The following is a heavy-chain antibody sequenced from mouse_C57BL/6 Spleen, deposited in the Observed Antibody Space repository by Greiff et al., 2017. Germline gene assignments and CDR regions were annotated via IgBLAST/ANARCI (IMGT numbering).Heavy chain of an antibody. CDR1: GFTFTSYW. Sequence: VQLQQPGAELVMPGASVKLSCKASGFTFTSYWMHWVKQRPGQGLEWIGELDPSDSYTNYNQKFKGKSTWTVDKTSSTAYMQLSSLTSEDASVYDCARSETRHGSSSWFAYWGQGTLVTVSA. D-gene: IGHD1-1*01. CDR3: ARSETRHGSSSWFAY. J-gene: IGHJ3*01. V-gene: IGHV1-69*01. CDR2: LDPSDSYT.